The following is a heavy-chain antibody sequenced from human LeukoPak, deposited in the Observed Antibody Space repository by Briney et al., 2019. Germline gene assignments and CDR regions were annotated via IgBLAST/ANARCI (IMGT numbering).Heavy chain of an antibody. CDR1: GFTVSSNY. CDR2: IYSGGST. Sequence: GGSLRLSCAASGFTVSSNYMSWVRQAPGKGLEWFSVIYSGGSTYYADSVKGRFTISRDNSKNTLYLQMNSPRAEDTAVYYCARDLIHGSGSYYDYWGQGTLVTVSS. J-gene: IGHJ4*02. V-gene: IGHV3-66*01. D-gene: IGHD3-10*01. CDR3: ARDLIHGSGSYYDY.